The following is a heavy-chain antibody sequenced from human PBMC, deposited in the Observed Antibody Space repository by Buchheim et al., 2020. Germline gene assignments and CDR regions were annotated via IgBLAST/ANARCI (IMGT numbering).Heavy chain of an antibody. J-gene: IGHJ6*02. CDR2: MNPNSGNT. D-gene: IGHD3-10*01. Sequence: QVQLVQSGAEVKKPGASVKVSCKASGYTFTSYDINWVRQATGQGLEWMGWMNPNSGNTGYAQKFQGRVTMTRNTSISTAYMELSSPRSEDTAVYYCARGTGQRLLWFRELPYSAYYYGMDVWGQGTT. CDR3: ARGTGQRLLWFRELPYSAYYYGMDV. CDR1: GYTFTSYD. V-gene: IGHV1-8*01.